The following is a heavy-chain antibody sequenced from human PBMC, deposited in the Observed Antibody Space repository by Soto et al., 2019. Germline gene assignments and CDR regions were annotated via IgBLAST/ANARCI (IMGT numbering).Heavy chain of an antibody. CDR2: ISSSSSNI. CDR3: AREDYAGASPRFDY. V-gene: IGHV3-21*01. J-gene: IGHJ4*02. Sequence: EVQLVESGGGLVKPGGSLRLSCAASGFIFSSYTMTWVRQAPGKGLEWVSSISSSSSNIEYADSVKGRFSVSRDNANNSRFLQISSLRAEDTAVYYCAREDYAGASPRFDYWGLGALVTVSS. D-gene: IGHD4-17*01. CDR1: GFIFSSYT.